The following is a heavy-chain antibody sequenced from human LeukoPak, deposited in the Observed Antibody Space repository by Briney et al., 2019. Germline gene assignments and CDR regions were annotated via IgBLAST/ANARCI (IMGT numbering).Heavy chain of an antibody. D-gene: IGHD1-26*01. CDR1: GGSISSYY. V-gene: IGHV4-59*01. CDR2: IYYSGST. J-gene: IGHJ3*02. Sequence: SETLSLTCIVSGGSISSYYWSWIRQPPGKGLEWIGYIYYSGSTNYNPFLKSRVTISVDTSKNQFSLKLSSVTAADTAVYYCAAEGKISGSYQYDAFDIWGQGTMVTVSS. CDR3: AAEGKISGSYQYDAFDI.